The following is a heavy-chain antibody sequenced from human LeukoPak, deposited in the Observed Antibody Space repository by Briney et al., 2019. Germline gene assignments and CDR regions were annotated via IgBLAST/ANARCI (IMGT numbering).Heavy chain of an antibody. CDR2: ISSSSSCI. V-gene: IGHV3-21*01. D-gene: IGHD2-2*01. Sequence: GGSLRLSCAASGFTFSSYSMNWVRQAPGKGLEWVSSISSSSSCIYYADSVKGRFTISRDNAKNSLYLQMNSLRAEDTAVYYCARVVPAAMFLYYYYYMDVWGKGTTVTVSS. CDR1: GFTFSSYS. J-gene: IGHJ6*03. CDR3: ARVVPAAMFLYYYYYMDV.